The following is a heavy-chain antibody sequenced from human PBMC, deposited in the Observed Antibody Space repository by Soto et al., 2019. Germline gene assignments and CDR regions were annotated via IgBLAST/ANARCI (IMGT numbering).Heavy chain of an antibody. CDR1: GYTFTNYG. J-gene: IGHJ6*02. V-gene: IGHV1-18*01. CDR2: ISAYNGHT. CDR3: ARVDPREFRFLQPSYYGMDV. Sequence: ASVKVSCKASGYTFTNYGIIWVRQAPGQGLDWMGWISAYNGHTNYAQKLQGRVTMTTDTSTSTAYMELRSLRSDDTAVYYCARVDPREFRFLQPSYYGMDVWGRGTTVTLSS. D-gene: IGHD3-3*01.